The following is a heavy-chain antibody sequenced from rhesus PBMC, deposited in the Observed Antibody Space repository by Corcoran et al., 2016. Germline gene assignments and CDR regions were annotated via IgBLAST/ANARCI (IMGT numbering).Heavy chain of an antibody. CDR1: GFTFSSYG. D-gene: IGHD3-3*01. Sequence: EVQLVETGGGLVQPGGSLKLSCAASGFTFSSYGMSWVRQAPGKGLEWVSAINSGGGSTYSPDSVKGRFTISRDNSKTTLSLQMNSLRAEDTAVYYCAKNTNFWTGYYFDYWGQGVLVTVSS. J-gene: IGHJ4*01. V-gene: IGHV3S5*01. CDR3: AKNTNFWTGYYFDY. CDR2: INSGGGST.